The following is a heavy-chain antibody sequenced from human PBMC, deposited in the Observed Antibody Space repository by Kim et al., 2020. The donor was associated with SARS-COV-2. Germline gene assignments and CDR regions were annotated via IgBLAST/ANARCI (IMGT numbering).Heavy chain of an antibody. V-gene: IGHV1-2*04. CDR1: GYTFTGYY. D-gene: IGHD2-15*01. Sequence: ASVKVSCKASGYTFTGYYMHWVRQAPGQGLEWMGWINPNSGGTNYAQKFQGWVTMTRDTSISTAYMELSRLRSDDTAVYYCARGHCSGGSCQVRRNYYYGMDVWGQGATVTVSS. CDR2: INPNSGGT. J-gene: IGHJ6*02. CDR3: ARGHCSGGSCQVRRNYYYGMDV.